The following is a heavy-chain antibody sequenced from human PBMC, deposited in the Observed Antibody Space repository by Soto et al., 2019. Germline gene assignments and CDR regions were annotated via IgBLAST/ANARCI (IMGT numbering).Heavy chain of an antibody. CDR2: ISSRGRSI. Sequence: GGSLRLSCAASGFTFSTYEMNWVRQAPGKGLEWVSYISSRGRSIYYADSVKGRFTISRDNAKNSLYLQMNNLRAEDTAIYYCASMGEQLVGSYYYYYGMDVWGQGATVTVS. V-gene: IGHV3-48*03. CDR1: GFTFSTYE. J-gene: IGHJ6*02. CDR3: ASMGEQLVGSYYYYYGMDV. D-gene: IGHD6-13*01.